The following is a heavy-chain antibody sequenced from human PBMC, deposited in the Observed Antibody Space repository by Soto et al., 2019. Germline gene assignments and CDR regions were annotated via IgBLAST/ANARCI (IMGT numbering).Heavy chain of an antibody. CDR2: ISAYNGNT. J-gene: IGHJ4*02. Sequence: ASVKVSCKASGYTFTSYGISWVRQAPGQGLEWKGWISAYNGNTNYAQKLQGRVTMTTDTSTSTAYMELRSLRSDDTAVYYCARVETIFGVVTKQYYFDYWGQGTLVTVSS. V-gene: IGHV1-18*04. CDR1: GYTFTSYG. CDR3: ARVETIFGVVTKQYYFDY. D-gene: IGHD3-3*01.